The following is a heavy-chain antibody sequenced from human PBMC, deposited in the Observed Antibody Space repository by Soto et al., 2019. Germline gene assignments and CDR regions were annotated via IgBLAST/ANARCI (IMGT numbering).Heavy chain of an antibody. CDR3: AREAIDFDY. CDR1: GFTFSSYA. CDR2: ISYDGSNK. Sequence: QVQLVESVGGVVQPGRSLRLSCAASGFTFSSYAMHWVRQAPGKGLEWVAVISYDGSNKYYADSVKGRFTISRDNSKNTLYLQMNSLRAEDTAVYYCAREAIDFDYWGQGTLVTVSS. V-gene: IGHV3-30-3*01. J-gene: IGHJ4*02.